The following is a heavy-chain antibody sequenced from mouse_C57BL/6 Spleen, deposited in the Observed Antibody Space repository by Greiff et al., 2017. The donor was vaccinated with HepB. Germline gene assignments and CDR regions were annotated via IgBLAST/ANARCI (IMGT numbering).Heavy chain of an antibody. J-gene: IGHJ1*03. CDR2: IRNKANNHAT. V-gene: IGHV6-6*01. CDR3: TSPYYYGSSYVWYFDV. D-gene: IGHD1-1*01. Sequence: DVQLQESGGGLVQPGGSMKLSCAASGFTFSDAWMDWVRQSPEKGLEWVAEIRNKANNHATYYAESVKGRFTISRDDSKSSVYLQMNSLRAEDTGIYYCTSPYYYGSSYVWYFDVWGTGTTVTVSS. CDR1: GFTFSDAW.